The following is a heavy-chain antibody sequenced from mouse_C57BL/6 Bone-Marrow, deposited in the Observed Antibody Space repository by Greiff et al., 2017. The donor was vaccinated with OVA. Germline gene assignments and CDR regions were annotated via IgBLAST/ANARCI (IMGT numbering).Heavy chain of an antibody. CDR2: FSSGGSYT. D-gene: IGHD2-4*01. CDR1: GFTFSSYG. J-gene: IGHJ3*01. CDR3: ARIYYDSFAY. Sequence: EVMLVESGGDLVKPGGSLTLSCAASGFTFSSYGMSWVRQTPDKRLEWVATFSSGGSYTYYPASVKGRFTISRDTAKNTLYLQMSSLKSEDTAMYYCARIYYDSFAYWGQGTLVTVSA. V-gene: IGHV5-6*02.